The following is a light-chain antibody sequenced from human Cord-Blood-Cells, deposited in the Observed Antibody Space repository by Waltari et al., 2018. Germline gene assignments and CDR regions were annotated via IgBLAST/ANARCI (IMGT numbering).Light chain of an antibody. Sequence: DIVMTQSPDSLPVSLGEMATINFKSSQSFLYRSNNKNYLAWYQHKPGQPPKLLIYWASTRASGVPDRFSGSGSSTDFSLSISSLQAEDVAVYHRQRYYGTPLTCRGVTKVGIK. V-gene: IGKV4-1*01. CDR3: QRYYGTPLT. J-gene: IGKJ4*01. CDR2: WAS. CDR1: QSFLYRSNNKNY.